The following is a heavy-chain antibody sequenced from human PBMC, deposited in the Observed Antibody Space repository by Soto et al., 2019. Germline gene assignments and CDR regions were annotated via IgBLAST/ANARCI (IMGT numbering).Heavy chain of an antibody. J-gene: IGHJ2*01. CDR3: VRRVNIPSRDFDL. CDR1: GASISKTSSY. Sequence: QVELQQSGPGVVRPSETLSLTCSVSGASISKTSSYWGWIRQPPGKGLEWIGSINYSGTAYYSPSLRSRATLSVDTSANQFALRLMSVTAADTAFYFCVRRVNIPSRDFDLWGREKPVIVSS. D-gene: IGHD2-21*01. CDR2: INYSGTA. V-gene: IGHV4-39*01.